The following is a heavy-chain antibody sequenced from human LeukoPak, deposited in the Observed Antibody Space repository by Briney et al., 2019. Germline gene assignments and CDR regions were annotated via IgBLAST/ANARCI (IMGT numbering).Heavy chain of an antibody. J-gene: IGHJ3*02. CDR3: ARDPHIIITFGFPPDDVLDI. D-gene: IGHD3-16*01. Sequence: GASVKVSCKASGYTFTRYGISWVRQAPGQGLEWMGWISGYNGNTNYAQKIPGRVTMTADTSTSTAYMELRSLRSDATAVYYCARDPHIIITFGFPPDDVLDIWGQGTRVTVSS. V-gene: IGHV1-18*01. CDR1: GYTFTRYG. CDR2: ISGYNGNT.